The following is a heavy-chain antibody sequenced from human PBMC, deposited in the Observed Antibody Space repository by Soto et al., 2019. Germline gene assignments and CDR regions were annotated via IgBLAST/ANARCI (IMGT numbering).Heavy chain of an antibody. Sequence: QLQLQESGPGLVKPSETLSLTCTVSGGSISSSSYYWGWIRQPPGKGLEWIGSIYYSGSTYYNPSLKSRVTLSVVTSKNHSSLKLSSVTAADTAVYYCASWFRYYDRQLYDSSGYYYEDYWGQGTLVTVSS. D-gene: IGHD3-22*01. J-gene: IGHJ4*02. CDR3: ASWFRYYDRQLYDSSGYYYEDY. CDR2: IYYSGST. CDR1: GGSISSSSYY. V-gene: IGHV4-39*01.